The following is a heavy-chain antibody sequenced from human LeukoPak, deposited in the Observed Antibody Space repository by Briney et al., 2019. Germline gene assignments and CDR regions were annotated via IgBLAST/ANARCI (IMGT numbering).Heavy chain of an antibody. CDR3: ARDDYNWNFFDY. J-gene: IGHJ4*02. CDR2: ISSSSSYI. CDR1: GFTFSSYS. Sequence: GGSLRLSCAASGFTFSSYSMNWVRQAPGKGPEWVSSISSSSSYIYYADSVKGRFTISRDNAKNSLYLQMNSLRAEDTAVYYCARDDYNWNFFDYWGQGTLVTVSS. D-gene: IGHD1-20*01. V-gene: IGHV3-21*01.